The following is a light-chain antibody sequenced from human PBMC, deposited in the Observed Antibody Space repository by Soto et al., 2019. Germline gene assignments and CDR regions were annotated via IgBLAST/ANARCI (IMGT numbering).Light chain of an antibody. J-gene: IGKJ4*01. CDR1: QGVSNW. CDR3: QQYNSYSPLT. V-gene: IGKV1D-16*01. CDR2: SAA. Sequence: DIQMTQSPSSVSASVGDRVTITCRASQGVSNWLSWYHQKPGKAPKLLIYSAATLRSGVPSRFRGSGSGTEFTLTIIFLQPDDVATYYCQQYNSYSPLTFGQGTKVDIK.